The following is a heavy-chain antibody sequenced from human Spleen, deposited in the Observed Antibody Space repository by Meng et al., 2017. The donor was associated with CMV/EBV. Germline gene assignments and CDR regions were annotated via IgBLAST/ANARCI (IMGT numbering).Heavy chain of an antibody. D-gene: IGHD3-3*01. CDR2: TYYRSKWYN. J-gene: IGHJ5*02. CDR1: NSGA. V-gene: IGHV6-1*01. Sequence: NSGAWNWIRQPPSRGLEWLGRTYYRSKWYNDYAVSVKSRITINPDTSKNQFSLQLNSVTFEDTAVYYCARAKYQTIFGVVIISWFDPWGQGTLVTVSS. CDR3: ARAKYQTIFGVVIISWFDP.